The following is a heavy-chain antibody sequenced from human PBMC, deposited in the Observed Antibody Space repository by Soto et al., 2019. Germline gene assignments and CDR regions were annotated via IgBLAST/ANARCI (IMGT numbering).Heavy chain of an antibody. Sequence: PGGSLRLSCAASGFSFRSYWMHWVRQAPGKGLVWVSRINSDGSSTSYADSVRGRFTISRDNAKNTLFLQLNSLRAEDTAVYYCTREAQTTVTPFQHWGQGTLVTVSS. V-gene: IGHV3-74*01. CDR1: GFSFRSYW. CDR2: INSDGSST. CDR3: TREAQTTVTPFQH. D-gene: IGHD4-17*01. J-gene: IGHJ1*01.